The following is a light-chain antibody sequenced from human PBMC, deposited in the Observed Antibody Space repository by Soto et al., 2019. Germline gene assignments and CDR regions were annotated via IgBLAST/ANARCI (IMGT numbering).Light chain of an antibody. Sequence: EIVLTQSSLSLPVTPGEPASISCRSSQSLLHSDGYNYLDWYLQKPGQSPQLLIYSGSHRASGVPDRFSGSGSGTDFTLKISRVEAEDVGIYYCMQALQTPVNFGGGTKVEI. V-gene: IGKV2-28*01. J-gene: IGKJ4*01. CDR1: QSLLHSDGYNY. CDR3: MQALQTPVN. CDR2: SGS.